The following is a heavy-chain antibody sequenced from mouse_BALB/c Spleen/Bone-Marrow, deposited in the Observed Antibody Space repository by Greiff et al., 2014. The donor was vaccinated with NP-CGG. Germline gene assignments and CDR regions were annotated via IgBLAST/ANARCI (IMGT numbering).Heavy chain of an antibody. V-gene: IGHV1-54*01. CDR2: INPRSGST. CDR1: GYAFTDYL. J-gene: IGHJ2*01. CDR3: ARYDGYLDY. Sequence: QVQLQQSGAELVRPGTSAKVSCKASGYAFTDYLMEWLKQRPGQGLEWIGVINPRSGSTNQNEKFKDKATLTADTSSNTAYMQLSSLTSDDSAVYFCARYDGYLDYWGQGTTLTVSS. D-gene: IGHD2-3*01.